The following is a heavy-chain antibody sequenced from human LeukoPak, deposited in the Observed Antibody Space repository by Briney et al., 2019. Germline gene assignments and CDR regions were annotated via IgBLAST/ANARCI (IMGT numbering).Heavy chain of an antibody. CDR1: GYSISSGYY. CDR2: IYHSGST. CDR3: ARDGGEDYYDSSGYYGY. V-gene: IGHV4-38-2*02. J-gene: IGHJ4*02. Sequence: SETLSLTCTVSGYSISSGYYWGWIRPPPGKGLEWIGSIYHSGSTYYNPSLKSRVTISVDTSKNQFSLKLSSVTAADTAVYYCARDGGEDYYDSSGYYGYWGQGTLVTVSS. D-gene: IGHD3-22*01.